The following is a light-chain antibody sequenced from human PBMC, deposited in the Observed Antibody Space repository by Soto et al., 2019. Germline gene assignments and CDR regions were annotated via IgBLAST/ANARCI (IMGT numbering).Light chain of an antibody. CDR3: LQDYNYPRT. V-gene: IGKV1-6*01. Sequence: AIQMTQSPSSLSASVGDRVTITCRASQGIRNDLGWYQQKTGKAPKLLIYAASSLQSGVPSRFSGSGSGTDFPLTISSLQPEDFATYYCLQDYNYPRTFGQGTKVEIK. CDR1: QGIRND. J-gene: IGKJ1*01. CDR2: AAS.